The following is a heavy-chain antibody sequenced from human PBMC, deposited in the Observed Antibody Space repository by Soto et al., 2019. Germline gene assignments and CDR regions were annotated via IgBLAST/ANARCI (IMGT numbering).Heavy chain of an antibody. CDR1: GGSISSGDYY. J-gene: IGHJ6*02. CDR2: IYYSGST. CDR3: ARDTIIAARSYYYYGMDV. D-gene: IGHD6-6*01. Sequence: KPSETLSLTCTVSGGSISSGDYYWSWIRQPPGKGLEWIGYIYYSGSTYYNPSLKSRVTISVDTSKNQFSLKLSSVTAADTAVYYCARDTIIAARSYYYYGMDVWGQGTTVTVSS. V-gene: IGHV4-30-4*01.